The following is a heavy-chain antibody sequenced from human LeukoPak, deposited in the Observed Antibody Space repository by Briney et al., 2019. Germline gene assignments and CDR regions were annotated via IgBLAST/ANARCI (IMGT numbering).Heavy chain of an antibody. CDR3: PSLSPAKCCGDCLRGSRWDPFDI. V-gene: IGHV1-69*05. Sequence: SPTVSCKASRGTFSSYTISWVREAPGQRPEWMGGIIPIFGTANYAQKFQGRVTITTDESTSTAYMELSSLRSEDTAVYHCPSLSPAKCCGDCLRGSRWDPFDIWGQGTMVTVSS. CDR2: IIPIFGTA. D-gene: IGHD2-21*02. CDR1: RGTFSSYT. J-gene: IGHJ3*02.